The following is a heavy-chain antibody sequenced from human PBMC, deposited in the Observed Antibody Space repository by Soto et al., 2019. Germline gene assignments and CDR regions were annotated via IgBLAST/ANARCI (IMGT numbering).Heavy chain of an antibody. J-gene: IGHJ4*02. Sequence: EVQLLESGGGLVQPGGSLRLSCAVSGITFSSYAMTWVRQAPGKGLEWVSSISGSGGSTYYADSVKGRLTVSRDNSKNTVYLQMNSLRDEDTAVYYCAKDNSGSSWYATRFDYWGQGTLVTVSS. CDR2: ISGSGGST. CDR1: GITFSSYA. CDR3: AKDNSGSSWYATRFDY. D-gene: IGHD6-13*01. V-gene: IGHV3-23*01.